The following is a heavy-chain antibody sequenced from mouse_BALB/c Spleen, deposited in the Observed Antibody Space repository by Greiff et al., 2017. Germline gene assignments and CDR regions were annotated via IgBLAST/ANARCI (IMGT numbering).Heavy chain of an antibody. CDR2: IDPANGNT. J-gene: IGHJ3*01. CDR3: ARALYDYEEWFAD. Sequence: DVQLQESGAELVKPGASVKLSCTASGFNFKDTYMHWVKQRPEQGLEWIGRIDPANGNTKYDSKFQGKATITADTSSNTAYLQLSSLTSEDTAVYYCARALYDYEEWFADWGQGTLVTVSA. V-gene: IGHV14-3*02. CDR1: GFNFKDTY. D-gene: IGHD2-4*01.